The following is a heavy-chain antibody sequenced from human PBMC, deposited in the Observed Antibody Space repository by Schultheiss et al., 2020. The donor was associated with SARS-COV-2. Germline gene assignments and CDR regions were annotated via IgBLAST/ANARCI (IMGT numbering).Heavy chain of an antibody. CDR1: GFTFSSYS. Sequence: GGSLRLSCAASGFTFSSYSMNWVRQAPGKGLEWVAVISYDGSNKYYADSVKGRFTISRDNSKNTLYLQMNTLRAEDTAVYYCARAIAVAADFDYWGQGTLVTVSS. V-gene: IGHV3-30*05. D-gene: IGHD6-19*01. CDR3: ARAIAVAADFDY. J-gene: IGHJ4*02. CDR2: ISYDGSNK.